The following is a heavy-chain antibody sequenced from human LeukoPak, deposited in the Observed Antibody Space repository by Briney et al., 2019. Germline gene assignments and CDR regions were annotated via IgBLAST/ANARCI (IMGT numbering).Heavy chain of an antibody. CDR2: IKSKTEGGIT. Sequence: PGGSLRLSCAASGFTSSNAWMSWVRQASGKGLEWVGRIKSKTEGGITDYAAPVKGRFTIPRDDSKNTLHLQMNSLKTEDTAVYYCTTPIMGATRAGFGFWGQGTLVTVSS. CDR1: GFTSSNAW. J-gene: IGHJ4*02. V-gene: IGHV3-15*01. CDR3: TTPIMGATRAGFGF. D-gene: IGHD1-26*01.